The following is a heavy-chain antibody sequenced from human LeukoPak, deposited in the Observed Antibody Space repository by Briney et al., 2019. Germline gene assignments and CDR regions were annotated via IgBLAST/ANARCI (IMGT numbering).Heavy chain of an antibody. CDR3: ARVPRGYYDSSGLFDY. CDR1: GYTFTSYD. CDR2: MNPNSGNT. J-gene: IGHJ4*02. V-gene: IGHV1-8*01. D-gene: IGHD3-22*01. Sequence: GASVKVSCKASGYTFTSYDINWVRQATGQGLEWMGWMNPNSGNTGYAQKFQGRVTMTRNTSISTAYVELSSLRSEDTAVYYCARVPRGYYDSSGLFDYWGQGTLVTVSS.